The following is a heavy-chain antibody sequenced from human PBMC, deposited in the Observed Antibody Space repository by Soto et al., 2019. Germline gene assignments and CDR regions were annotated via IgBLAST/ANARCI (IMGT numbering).Heavy chain of an antibody. D-gene: IGHD3-22*01. Sequence: GGSLRLSCVVSGLTVSTNSMNWVRQAPGKGLEWVSIIYSGGSTYYADSVKGGFAISRDTSRNTLYLQMSSLRVEDTAVYYCARDTPLFSFGYQRGNYFGYWGQGALVTVSS. CDR3: ARDTPLFSFGYQRGNYFGY. V-gene: IGHV3-66*01. CDR2: IYSGGST. CDR1: GLTVSTNS. J-gene: IGHJ4*02.